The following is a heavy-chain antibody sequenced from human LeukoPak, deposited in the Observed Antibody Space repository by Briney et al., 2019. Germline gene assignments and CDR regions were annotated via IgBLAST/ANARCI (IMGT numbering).Heavy chain of an antibody. CDR2: IYHSGST. CDR3: ARVITMIVVAPSPFFDY. Sequence: GSLRLSCAASGFNFGDYYMSWIRQAPGKGLEWIGSIYHSGSTYYNPSLKSRVTISVDTSKNQFSLKLSSVTAADTAVYYCARVITMIVVAPSPFFDYWGQGTLVTVSS. V-gene: IGHV4-38-2*01. J-gene: IGHJ4*02. CDR1: GFNFGDYY. D-gene: IGHD3-22*01.